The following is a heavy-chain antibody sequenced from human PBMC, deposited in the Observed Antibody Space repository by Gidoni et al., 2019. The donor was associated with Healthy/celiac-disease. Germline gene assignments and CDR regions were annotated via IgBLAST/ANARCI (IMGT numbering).Heavy chain of an antibody. V-gene: IGHV3-30*18. J-gene: IGHJ4*02. CDR1: GFTYSNSG. CDR3: ANSPRDDDYGDYNLDY. Sequence: GQMVESGGGVVQPGRSLRLSCASSGFTYSNSGMHWVRQAPGKGLEWVAVISYDGSTKYDADSVKGRFTISRDNSKNTLFLPMISLRAEDPSVYYCANSPRDDDYGDYNLDYWGQGTLVTVSS. CDR2: ISYDGSTK. D-gene: IGHD4-17*01.